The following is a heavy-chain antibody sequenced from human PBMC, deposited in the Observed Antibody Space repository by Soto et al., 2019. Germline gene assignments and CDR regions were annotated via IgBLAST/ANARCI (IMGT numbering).Heavy chain of an antibody. CDR2: IYYSGST. J-gene: IGHJ3*02. Sequence: SETLSLTCTVSGGSISSGGYYWSWIRQHPGKGLEWVGYIYYSGSTYYNPSLKSRVTISVDTSKNQFSLKLSSVTAADTAVYYCANSGYDSRAFDIWGQGTMVTVSS. D-gene: IGHD5-12*01. CDR3: ANSGYDSRAFDI. CDR1: GGSISSGGYY. V-gene: IGHV4-31*02.